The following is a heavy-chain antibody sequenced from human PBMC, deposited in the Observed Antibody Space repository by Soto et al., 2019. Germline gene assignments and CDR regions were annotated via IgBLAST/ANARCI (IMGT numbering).Heavy chain of an antibody. V-gene: IGHV3-30*18. D-gene: IGHD6-6*01. CDR3: AKDPPSNYSSSSLYY. Sequence: GGSLRLSCAASGFTFSSYGMHWVRQAPGKGLEWVAVISYDGSNKYYADSVKGRFTISRDNSKNTLYLQMNSLRAEDTAVYYCAKDPPSNYSSSSLYYWGQGTLVTVSS. CDR2: ISYDGSNK. CDR1: GFTFSSYG. J-gene: IGHJ4*02.